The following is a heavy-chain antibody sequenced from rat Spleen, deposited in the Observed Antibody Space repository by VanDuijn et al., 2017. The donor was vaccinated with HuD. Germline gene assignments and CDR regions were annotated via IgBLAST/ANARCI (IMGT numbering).Heavy chain of an antibody. V-gene: IGHV5-31*01. J-gene: IGHJ3*01. CDR2: IINTGGST. D-gene: IGHD1-11*01. CDR1: GFTFNKFW. Sequence: EVQLVESGGGLVQPGRSLKLSCVASGFTFNKFWMTWIRQAPGKGLEWVASIINTGGSTYYPDSVKGRFTISRDNAQNTLYLQMNSLRSEDTATYYCARHGVNYGAYNWFAYWGQGTLVTVSS. CDR3: ARHGVNYGAYNWFAY.